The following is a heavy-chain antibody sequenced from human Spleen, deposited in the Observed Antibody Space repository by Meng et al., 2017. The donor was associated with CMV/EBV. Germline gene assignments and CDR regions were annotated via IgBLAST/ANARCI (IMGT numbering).Heavy chain of an antibody. V-gene: IGHV4-39*07. CDR1: GGPISSSSYY. J-gene: IGHJ4*02. Sequence: GSLRLSCTVAGGPISSSSYYWGWIRQPPGKGLEWIGSIYYSGSTYYNPSLMSRVTISVDTSKNQFSLKLSSVTAADTAVYYCAKEDEQQLPFDYWGQGTLVTVSS. CDR3: AKEDEQQLPFDY. D-gene: IGHD6-13*01. CDR2: IYYSGST.